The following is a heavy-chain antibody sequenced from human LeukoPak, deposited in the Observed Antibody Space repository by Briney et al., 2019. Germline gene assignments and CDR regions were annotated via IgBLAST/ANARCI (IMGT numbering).Heavy chain of an antibody. CDR2: INYSDIT. V-gene: IGHV4-39*01. CDR3: ARHSDGWYWGGSGMDV. J-gene: IGHJ6*02. Sequence: SETLSLTCIVSGGGSISSSNHYWGWIRQPPGKGLEWIGSINYSDITQYNPSLKSRVTLSVDTSKDQFSLKLSSVTAADTAVYYCARHSDGWYWGGSGMDVWGQGTTVIVSS. D-gene: IGHD6-19*01. CDR1: GGGSISSSNHY.